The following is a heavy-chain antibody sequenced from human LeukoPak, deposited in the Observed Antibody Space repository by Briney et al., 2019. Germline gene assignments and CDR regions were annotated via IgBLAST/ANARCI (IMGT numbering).Heavy chain of an antibody. V-gene: IGHV2-5*02. CDR1: GFSLSTSGVG. CDR3: AHYHGVITLYYFGY. J-gene: IGHJ4*02. Sequence: SGPTLVNPTQTRTLTCTFSGFSLSTSGVGVGWIRQPPGKALEWLAPIYWDDDKRYSPSLKSRLTITKDTSKNQVVLTMTNMDPVDTATYYCAHYHGVITLYYFGYWGQGTLVTVSS. CDR2: IYWDDDK. D-gene: IGHD3-22*01.